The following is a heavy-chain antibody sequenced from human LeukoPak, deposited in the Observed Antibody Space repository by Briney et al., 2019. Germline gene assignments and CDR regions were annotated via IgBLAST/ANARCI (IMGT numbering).Heavy chain of an antibody. D-gene: IGHD1-26*01. Sequence: GGSLRLSCAASGFTVSDNYMTWVRQTPGKGLEWVSVIYSGGNTCYADSVKGRFTISRDSSKNTLYLQMNSLRAEDTAVYYCARRKGGPTGGSFDSWGQGTLVTVSS. J-gene: IGHJ4*02. V-gene: IGHV3-53*01. CDR3: ARRKGGPTGGSFDS. CDR2: IYSGGNT. CDR1: GFTVSDNY.